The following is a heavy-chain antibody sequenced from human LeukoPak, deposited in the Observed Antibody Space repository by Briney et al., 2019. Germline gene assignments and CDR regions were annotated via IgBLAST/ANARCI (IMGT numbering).Heavy chain of an antibody. Sequence: SGGSLRLSCAASGFTFSSYAMGWVRHPPGKGLEWVSAISGGGGNTYYADSVKGRFTISRDNAKNSLYLHINSLRAEDTAVYYCARIGYNWNVFDYWGQGTLVTVSS. V-gene: IGHV3-23*01. J-gene: IGHJ4*02. CDR2: ISGGGGNT. CDR3: ARIGYNWNVFDY. D-gene: IGHD1-20*01. CDR1: GFTFSSYA.